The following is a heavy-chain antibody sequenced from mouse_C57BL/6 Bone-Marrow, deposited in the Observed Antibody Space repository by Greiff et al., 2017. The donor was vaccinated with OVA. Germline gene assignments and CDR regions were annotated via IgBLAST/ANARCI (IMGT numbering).Heavy chain of an antibody. D-gene: IGHD2-3*01. Sequence: DVHLVESGGGLVKPGGSLKLSCAASGFTFSSYAMSWVRQTPEKRLEWVATISAGGSYTYYPDNVKGRFTISRDNATNNLYLQMSHLKSEDTAMYYCARDQYDGYFSFDYWGQGTTLTVSS. CDR3: ARDQYDGYFSFDY. J-gene: IGHJ2*01. CDR1: GFTFSSYA. V-gene: IGHV5-4*01. CDR2: ISAGGSYT.